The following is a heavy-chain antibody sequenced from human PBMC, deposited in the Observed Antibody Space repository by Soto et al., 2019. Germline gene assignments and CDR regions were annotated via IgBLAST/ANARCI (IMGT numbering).Heavy chain of an antibody. J-gene: IGHJ4*02. V-gene: IGHV4-34*01. CDR1: GGSFSGNY. D-gene: IGHD2-15*01. CDR3: ARGHLPGGNTFYYDY. Sequence: QVQLQQWGAGLLKPSETLTLTCTVYGGSFSGNYWSWIRQPPGMGLEWIGEISHSGSGTNYNPSLKSRVTISVDTSKTQISLKLSSVTAADTAMYYCARGHLPGGNTFYYDYWGQGTLVSVSS. CDR2: ISHSGSGT.